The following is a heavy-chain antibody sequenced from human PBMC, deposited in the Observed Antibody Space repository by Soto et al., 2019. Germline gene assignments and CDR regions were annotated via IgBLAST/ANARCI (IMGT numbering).Heavy chain of an antibody. CDR1: GFTFSSYG. V-gene: IGHV3-30*18. Sequence: GGSLRLSCAASGFTFSSYGMHWVRQAPGKGLEWVAVISYDGSNKYYADSVKGRFTISRDNSKNTLYLQMNSLRAEDTAVYYCAKDRYSGYVYYYGMDVWGQGTTVTVSS. J-gene: IGHJ6*02. CDR3: AKDRYSGYVYYYGMDV. CDR2: ISYDGSNK. D-gene: IGHD5-12*01.